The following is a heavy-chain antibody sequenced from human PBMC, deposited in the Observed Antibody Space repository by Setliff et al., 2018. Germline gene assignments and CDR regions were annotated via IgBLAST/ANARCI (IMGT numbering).Heavy chain of an antibody. D-gene: IGHD1-26*01. CDR2: IIPIFGTA. V-gene: IGHV1-69*13. J-gene: IGHJ4*02. Sequence: ASVKVSCKASGYTFTGYYMHWVRQAPGQGLEWMGGIIPIFGTANYAQKFQGRVTITADESTSTAYMELSSLRSEDTAVYYCARVSRTIVAARGFDYWGQGTLVTVSS. CDR1: GYTFTGYY. CDR3: ARVSRTIVAARGFDY.